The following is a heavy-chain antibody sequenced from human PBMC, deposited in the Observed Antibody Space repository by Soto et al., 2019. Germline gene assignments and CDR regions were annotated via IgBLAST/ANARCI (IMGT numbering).Heavy chain of an antibody. D-gene: IGHD1-7*01. CDR3: ARDLQLTGTPQGDWFDP. Sequence: SPTLSLTCAISGDSVSSNSAAWTWIRQSPSRGLEWLGRTYYRSKWYNDYAVSVKSRITINPDTSKIQFSMQLNSVTPEDLAVYYCARDLQLTGTPQGDWFDPWGQGTLVTVSS. CDR1: GDSVSSNSAA. V-gene: IGHV6-1*01. J-gene: IGHJ5*02. CDR2: TYYRSKWYN.